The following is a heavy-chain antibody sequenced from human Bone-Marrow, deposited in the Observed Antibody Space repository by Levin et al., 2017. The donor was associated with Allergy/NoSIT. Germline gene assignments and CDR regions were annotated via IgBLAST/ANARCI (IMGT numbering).Heavy chain of an antibody. J-gene: IGHJ4*02. CDR3: AHRQSGLASGYVGYFGS. Sequence: VSGPTLVKPTQTVTLTCTFSGFSLTTSGLGVGWFRQPPGKALEWLALIFWDDDQRYSPSLRTRLTIAKDISKNQVVLTMTNVDPVDTATYFCAHRQSGLASGYVGYFGSWGQGTLVTVSS. V-gene: IGHV2-5*02. CDR1: GFSLTTSGLG. D-gene: IGHD3-9*01. CDR2: IFWDDDQ.